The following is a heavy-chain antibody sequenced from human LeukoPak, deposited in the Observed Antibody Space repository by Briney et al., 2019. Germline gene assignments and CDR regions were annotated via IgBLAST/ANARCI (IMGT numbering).Heavy chain of an antibody. CDR1: GGSTSSYY. CDR2: IYYSGNT. V-gene: IGHV4-59*08. CDR3: ARHLGTGWRDALDI. D-gene: IGHD6-19*01. Sequence: ASETLSLTCTVSGGSTSSYYWTWIRQPPGKGLEWIGYIYYSGNTNYNPSPKSRVTISVDTSKNQFSLKLSSVTAADTAVYYCARHLGTGWRDALDIWGQGTMVTVSS. J-gene: IGHJ3*02.